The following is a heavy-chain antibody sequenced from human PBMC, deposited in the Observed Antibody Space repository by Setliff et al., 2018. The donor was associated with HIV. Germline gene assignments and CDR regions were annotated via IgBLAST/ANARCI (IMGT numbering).Heavy chain of an antibody. J-gene: IGHJ5*02. Sequence: ASVKVSCKASGYTFTSYTLHWVRQAPGQRLEWMGWINAGNGNTKFSQKFQGRVAITRDTSASTAYMELSSLRSNDTAVYYCARGFSVYSSLDPLLNWFDPWGQGTLVTVSS. CDR1: GYTFTSYT. CDR2: INAGNGNT. V-gene: IGHV1-3*01. CDR3: ARGFSVYSSLDPLLNWFDP. D-gene: IGHD6-6*01.